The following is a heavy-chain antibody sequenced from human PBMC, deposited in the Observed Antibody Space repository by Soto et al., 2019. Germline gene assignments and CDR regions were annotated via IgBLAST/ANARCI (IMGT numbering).Heavy chain of an antibody. CDR3: ARVKRGVVSDWFDP. Sequence: NPSETLSLTCAVSGGSISSGGYYWSWIRQHPGKGLEWIGYIYYSGSTYYNPSLKSRVTISVDTSKNQFSLKLSSVTAADTAVYYCARVKRGVVSDWFDPWGQGTLVTVSS. J-gene: IGHJ5*02. CDR1: GGSISSGGYY. V-gene: IGHV4-31*11. D-gene: IGHD3-3*01. CDR2: IYYSGST.